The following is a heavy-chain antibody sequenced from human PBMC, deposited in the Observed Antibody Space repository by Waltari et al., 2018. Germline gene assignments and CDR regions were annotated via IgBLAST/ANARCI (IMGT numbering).Heavy chain of an antibody. J-gene: IGHJ4*02. CDR2: IIPIFGTA. V-gene: IGHV1-69*08. CDR1: GGTFSSYA. Sequence: QVQLVQSGAEVKKPGSSVKVSCKDSGGTFSSYAIRWVRQAPGQGLEWMGRIIPIFGTANYAQKYQGRVTITADKSTSTAYMELSSLRSEDTAVYYCARAYMAAAGIGPLDYWGQGTLVTVSS. CDR3: ARAYMAAAGIGPLDY. D-gene: IGHD6-13*01.